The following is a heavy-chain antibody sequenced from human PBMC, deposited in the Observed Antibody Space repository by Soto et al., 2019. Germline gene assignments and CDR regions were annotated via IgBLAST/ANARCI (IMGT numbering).Heavy chain of an antibody. CDR3: ARACSSNSCYDVFDY. J-gene: IGHJ4*02. CDR2: IYTSGST. Sequence: SETLSLTCTVSGGSISSYYWSWIRQPAGKGLEWIGRIYTSGSTNYDPSLKSRVTMSVDTSKNQFSLKLSSVTAADTAVYYCARACSSNSCYDVFDYWGQGTLVTVSS. V-gene: IGHV4-4*07. CDR1: GGSISSYY. D-gene: IGHD2-2*01.